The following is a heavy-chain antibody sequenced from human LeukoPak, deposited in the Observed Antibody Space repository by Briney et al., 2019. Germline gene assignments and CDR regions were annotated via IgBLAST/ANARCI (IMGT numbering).Heavy chain of an antibody. J-gene: IGHJ3*02. Sequence: PGGSPRLSRAASGFTFSSYAMSWVRQASGKGLEWVGRIRSKAHNYAAVYAASVKGRFTISRDDSKNATYLQMNSLKTEDTAVYYCTRVFLKSYSDAFDIWGQGTMVTVSS. V-gene: IGHV3-73*01. CDR1: GFTFSSYA. CDR3: TRVFLKSYSDAFDI. CDR2: IRSKAHNYAA. D-gene: IGHD1-26*01.